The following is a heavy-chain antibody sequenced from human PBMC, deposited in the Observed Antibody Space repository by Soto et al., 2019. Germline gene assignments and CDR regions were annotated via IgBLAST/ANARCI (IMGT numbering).Heavy chain of an antibody. D-gene: IGHD2-2*01. V-gene: IGHV4-30-2*01. Sequence: SETLSLTCTVSSASISSIGYYWSWIRQHPGRGLEWIGYIYYSGSTYYNPSLKSRVTISVDRSKNQFSLKLSSVTAADRALYYCARVPDYWGRETLFPVSS. CDR2: IYYSGST. J-gene: IGHJ4*02. CDR3: ARVPDY. CDR1: SASISSIGYY.